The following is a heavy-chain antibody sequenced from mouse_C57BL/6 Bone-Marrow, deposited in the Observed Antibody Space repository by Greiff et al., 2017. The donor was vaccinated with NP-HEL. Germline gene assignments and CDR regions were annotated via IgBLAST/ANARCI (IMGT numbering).Heavy chain of an antibody. V-gene: IGHV1-55*01. D-gene: IGHD2-4*01. CDR1: GYTFTSYW. Sequence: QVQLQQPGAELVKPGASVKMSCKASGYTFTSYWITWVKQRPGQGLEWIGDIYPGSGSTNYNEKFKSKATLTVDTSSSTAYMQLSSLTSEDSAVYYCARHDYDLENFDYWGQGTTLTVSS. CDR2: IYPGSGST. J-gene: IGHJ2*01. CDR3: ARHDYDLENFDY.